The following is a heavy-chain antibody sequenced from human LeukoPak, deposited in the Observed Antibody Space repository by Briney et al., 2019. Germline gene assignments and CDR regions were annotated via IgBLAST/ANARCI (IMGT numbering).Heavy chain of an antibody. CDR2: NYYNEST. CDR1: GGPMSSRSYY. CDR3: ARGYSTGTPFFDY. J-gene: IGHJ4*02. Sequence: SETLSLTCTVSGGPMSSRSYYWGWIRQSPGQGLEWIGSNYYNESTYYKPSFKSRVTIHVDMSENQFSLRLNSVTAADTAVYYCARGYSTGTPFFDYWGQGILVTVSS. D-gene: IGHD2-8*02. V-gene: IGHV4-39*01.